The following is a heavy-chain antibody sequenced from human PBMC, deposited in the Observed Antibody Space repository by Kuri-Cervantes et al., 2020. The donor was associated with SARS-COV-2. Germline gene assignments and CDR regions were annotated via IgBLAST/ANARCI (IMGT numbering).Heavy chain of an antibody. CDR1: GFTFNTYN. CDR3: ARGLWPVTLGYYYYYMDV. D-gene: IGHD2-21*01. CDR2: IGPSNTYI. J-gene: IGHJ6*03. Sequence: GESLKISCTASGFTFNTYNMKWVRQAPGKGLEWVSGIGPSNTYIYYADSVKGRFITSRDNAKNTLYLQMNSLRAEDTAVYYCARGLWPVTLGYYYYYMDVWGKGTTVTVSS. V-gene: IGHV3-21*01.